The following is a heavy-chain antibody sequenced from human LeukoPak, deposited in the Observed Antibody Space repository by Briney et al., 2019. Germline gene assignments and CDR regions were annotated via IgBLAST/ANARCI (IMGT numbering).Heavy chain of an antibody. V-gene: IGHV3-21*01. Sequence: GGSLRLSCAASGFTFSSYSMNWVRQAPGKGLEWVSSISSSSSYIYYADSVKGRFTISRDNAKNSLYLQMNSLRAEDTAVYYCARDMAQALWFGELYYGMDVWGQGTTVTVSS. J-gene: IGHJ6*02. D-gene: IGHD3-10*01. CDR1: GFTFSSYS. CDR2: ISSSSSYI. CDR3: ARDMAQALWFGELYYGMDV.